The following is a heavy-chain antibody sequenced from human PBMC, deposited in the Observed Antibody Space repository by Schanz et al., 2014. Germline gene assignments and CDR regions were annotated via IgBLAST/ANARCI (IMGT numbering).Heavy chain of an antibody. CDR2: INTGVNT. J-gene: IGHJ4*01. Sequence: EVQLLESGGGLVQPGGSLRLSCAASGFTFGDYAMTWVRQAPGKGLEWVSAINTGVNTYYADSVRGRFTMSRDNSKNTLCLQMNSVRAEDAAVYYSARDHTTESYYSAEQPIDCWGQGTLXTVSS. CDR3: ARDHTTESYYSAEQPIDC. CDR1: GFTFGDYA. D-gene: IGHD1-26*01. V-gene: IGHV3-23*01.